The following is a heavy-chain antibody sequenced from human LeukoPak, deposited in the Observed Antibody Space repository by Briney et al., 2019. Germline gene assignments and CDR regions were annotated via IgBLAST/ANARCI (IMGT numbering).Heavy chain of an antibody. CDR2: IKSSSTTT. CDR3: AREADSGSYLGD. V-gene: IGHV3-48*04. Sequence: GGSLRLSCAASGFTFSIYSMNWVRQVPGKGLEWVSYIKSSSTTTYYADSVKGRFTISRGNAKNSLYLQMNSLRAEDTAVYYCAREADSGSYLGDWGQGTLVTVSS. J-gene: IGHJ4*02. CDR1: GFTFSIYS. D-gene: IGHD1-26*01.